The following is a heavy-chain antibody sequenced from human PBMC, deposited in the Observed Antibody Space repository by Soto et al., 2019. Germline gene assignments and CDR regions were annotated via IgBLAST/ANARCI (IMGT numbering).Heavy chain of an antibody. CDR1: GFTFSSYS. CDR3: ARRAPLAAATDNWFDP. Sequence: PGGSLRLSCAASGFTFSSYSMNWVRQAPGKGLEWVSYISSSSSTIYYADSVKGRFTISRDNAKNSLYLQMNSLRAEDTAVYYCARRAPLAAATDNWFDPWGQGTLVTVSS. D-gene: IGHD6-13*01. CDR2: ISSSSSTI. V-gene: IGHV3-48*01. J-gene: IGHJ5*02.